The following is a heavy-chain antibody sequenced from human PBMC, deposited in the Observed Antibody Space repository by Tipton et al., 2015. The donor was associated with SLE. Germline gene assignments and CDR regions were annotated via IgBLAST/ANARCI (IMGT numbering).Heavy chain of an antibody. CDR2: ISLTDSVR. V-gene: IGHV3-48*03. CDR1: GFIFSDYE. J-gene: IGHJ4*02. D-gene: IGHD1-7*01. CDR3: ARGDNWDYMED. Sequence: SLRLSCAGSGFIFSDYEITWVRQAPGKGLEWLSFISLTDSVRYYAESVRGRFTISRDDAKNTVFLQMNSLSAEDTAVYYCARGDNWDYMEDWGQGTLVTVSS.